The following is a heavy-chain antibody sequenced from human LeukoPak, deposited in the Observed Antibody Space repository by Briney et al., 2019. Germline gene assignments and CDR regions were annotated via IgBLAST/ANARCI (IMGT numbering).Heavy chain of an antibody. CDR2: IYYSGST. V-gene: IGHV4-59*01. CDR3: ARGAGYSSGSSD. J-gene: IGHJ4*02. Sequence: SETLSLTCTVSGGSISSYYWSWIRQPPGKGLEWIGYIYYSGSTNYNPSLKSRVTISVDTSKNQFSLKLSSVTAEDTAVYYCARGAGYSSGSSDWGQGTLVTVSS. D-gene: IGHD6-19*01. CDR1: GGSISSYY.